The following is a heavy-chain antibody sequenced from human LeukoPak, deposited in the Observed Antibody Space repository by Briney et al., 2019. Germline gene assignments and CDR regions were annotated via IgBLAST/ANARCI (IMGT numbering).Heavy chain of an antibody. CDR3: AKWFRYFET. J-gene: IGHJ4*02. Sequence: GGSLSLSCASSGFTSTNYIMRWVRQAPGRGLEWVSTITNSDGGTYYADSVRGRFTISRDNSKNTVYLQMNSLRAEDTAIYYCAKWFRYFETRGPGTLVTVSS. CDR1: GFTSTNYI. D-gene: IGHD3-10*01. CDR2: ITNSDGGT. V-gene: IGHV3-23*01.